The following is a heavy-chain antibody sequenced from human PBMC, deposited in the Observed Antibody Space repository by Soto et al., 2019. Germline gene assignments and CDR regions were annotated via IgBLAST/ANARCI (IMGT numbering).Heavy chain of an antibody. Sequence: PGESLKISCNGSGYSFTSYWISWVRQMPGKGLEWMGRIDPSDSYTNYSPSFQGHVTISADKSISTAYLQWSSLKASDTAMYYCERTKNSGYDSNWFDPWGQGTLVTVYS. D-gene: IGHD5-12*01. J-gene: IGHJ5*02. CDR2: IDPSDSYT. V-gene: IGHV5-10-1*01. CDR3: ERTKNSGYDSNWFDP. CDR1: GYSFTSYW.